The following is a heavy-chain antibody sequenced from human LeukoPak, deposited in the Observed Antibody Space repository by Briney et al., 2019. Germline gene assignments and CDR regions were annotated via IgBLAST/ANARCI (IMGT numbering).Heavy chain of an antibody. V-gene: IGHV3-9*01. CDR2: ISWNSGSI. CDR1: GFTFDDYA. CDR3: AKDMEGLGSWYFDL. Sequence: GRSLRLSCAASGFTFDDYAMHWVRQAPGKGLEWVSGISWNSGSIGYADSVKGRFTISRDNAKNSLYLQMNSLRAEDTALYYCAKDMEGLGSWYFDLWGRGTLFTVSS. J-gene: IGHJ2*01. D-gene: IGHD6-19*01.